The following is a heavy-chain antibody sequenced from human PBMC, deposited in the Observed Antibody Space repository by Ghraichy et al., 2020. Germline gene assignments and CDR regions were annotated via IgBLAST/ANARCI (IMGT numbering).Heavy chain of an antibody. CDR2: FLPLLGFP. V-gene: IGHV1-69*04. Sequence: SVKVSCKASGGAFSSFGISWVRQVPGQGLEWMGRFLPLLGFPHYAQKFEDRLILTADKSTTTAYMELRSLRLDDTAIFYCAVGAYDFWDGSPPIAHWGPGTLVTVSS. CDR1: GGAFSSFG. J-gene: IGHJ1*01. D-gene: IGHD3/OR15-3a*01. CDR3: AVGAYDFWDGSPPIAH.